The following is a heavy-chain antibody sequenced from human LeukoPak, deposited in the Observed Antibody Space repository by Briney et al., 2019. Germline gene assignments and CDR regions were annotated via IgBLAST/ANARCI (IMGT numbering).Heavy chain of an antibody. D-gene: IGHD4-23*01. CDR3: ARLVDTVGAPLGLRTFDY. Sequence: PSETLSLTCTVSGGSISSSSYYWGWIRQPPGKGLEWIGSIYYSGSTYYNPSLKSRVTISVDTSKNQFSLKLSSVTAADTAVYYCARLVDTVGAPLGLRTFDYWGQGTLVTVSS. J-gene: IGHJ4*02. CDR2: IYYSGST. V-gene: IGHV4-39*07. CDR1: GGSISSSSYY.